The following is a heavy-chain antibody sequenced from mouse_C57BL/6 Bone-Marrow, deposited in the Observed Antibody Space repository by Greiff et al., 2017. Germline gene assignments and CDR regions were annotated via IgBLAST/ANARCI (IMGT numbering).Heavy chain of an antibody. J-gene: IGHJ1*03. CDR3: AATVAHWYFDV. CDR2: ISSGSSTI. CDR1: GFTFSDYG. D-gene: IGHD1-1*01. V-gene: IGHV5-17*01. Sequence: EVKVVESGGGLVKPGGSLKLSCAASGFTFSDYGMHWVRQAPEKGLEWVAYISSGSSTIYYADTVKGRFTIPRDNAKNTLFLQMTSLRSEDTAMYYCAATVAHWYFDVWGTGTTVTVSS.